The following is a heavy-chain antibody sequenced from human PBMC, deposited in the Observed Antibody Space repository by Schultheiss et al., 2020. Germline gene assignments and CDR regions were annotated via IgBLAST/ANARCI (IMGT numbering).Heavy chain of an antibody. CDR1: GFTFSSYA. V-gene: IGHV3-64*04. CDR2: ISSNGGST. CDR3: AKVSGLWEPYYFDY. D-gene: IGHD1-14*01. J-gene: IGHJ4*02. Sequence: GGSLRLSCSASGFTFSSYAMHWVRQAPGKGLEYVSAISSNGGSTYYADSVKGRFTISRDNSKNTLYLQMNSLRAEDTAVYYCAKVSGLWEPYYFDYWGQGTLVTVSS.